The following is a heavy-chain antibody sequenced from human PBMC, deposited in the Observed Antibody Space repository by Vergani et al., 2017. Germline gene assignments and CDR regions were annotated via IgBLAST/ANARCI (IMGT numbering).Heavy chain of an antibody. D-gene: IGHD6-6*01. Sequence: QVQLVQSGAEVKKPGASVKVSCKASGGTFSSYAISWVRQAPGQGLEWMGRIIPILGIANYAQKFQGRVTITADKSTSTAYMELSSLRSEDTAVYYCVAGSSVTKGHYYYYYGMDVWGQGTTVTVSS. CDR3: VAGSSVTKGHYYYYYGMDV. J-gene: IGHJ6*02. CDR1: GGTFSSYA. V-gene: IGHV1-69*04. CDR2: IIPILGIA.